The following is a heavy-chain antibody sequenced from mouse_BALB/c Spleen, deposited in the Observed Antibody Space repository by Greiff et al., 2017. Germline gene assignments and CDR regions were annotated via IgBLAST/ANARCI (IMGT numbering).Heavy chain of an antibody. Sequence: EVKVVESGGGLVQPGGSRKLSCAASGFTFSSFGMHWVRQAPEKGLEWVAYISSGSSTIYYADTVKGRFTISRDNPKNTLFLQMTSLRSEDTAMYYCARTISYGNYAMDYWGQGTSVTVSS. J-gene: IGHJ4*01. CDR1: GFTFSSFG. CDR2: ISSGSSTI. CDR3: ARTISYGNYAMDY. V-gene: IGHV5-17*02. D-gene: IGHD1-1*01.